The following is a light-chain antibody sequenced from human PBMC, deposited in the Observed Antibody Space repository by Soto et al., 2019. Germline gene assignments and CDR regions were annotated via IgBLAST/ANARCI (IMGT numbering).Light chain of an antibody. Sequence: QAVVTQPASVSGSPGQSITISCTSDVGSYNLVSWYQHHPGKAPKLIIYEGTERPSGVSNRFSGFGSGNTASLTISGLQAEDEADYYCCSSAGDIAVLFGGGTKLTVL. CDR3: CSSAGDIAVL. CDR2: EGT. J-gene: IGLJ2*01. CDR1: SDVGSYNL. V-gene: IGLV2-23*01.